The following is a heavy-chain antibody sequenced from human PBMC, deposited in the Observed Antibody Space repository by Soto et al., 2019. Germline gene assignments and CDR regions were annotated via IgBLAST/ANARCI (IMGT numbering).Heavy chain of an antibody. CDR3: ARARGSYSSNWYPGDH. D-gene: IGHD6-13*01. Sequence: QVQLVESGGGVVQPGRSLRLSCAVSGFAFSTYAMHWVRQAPGKGLEWVAGIWYDGSNKYYADSVKGRFTVSRDDSKNTLFVQMNSLRGEDTAVYYCARARGSYSSNWYPGDHWGQGTLVTVSS. CDR2: IWYDGSNK. CDR1: GFAFSTYA. J-gene: IGHJ4*02. V-gene: IGHV3-30*04.